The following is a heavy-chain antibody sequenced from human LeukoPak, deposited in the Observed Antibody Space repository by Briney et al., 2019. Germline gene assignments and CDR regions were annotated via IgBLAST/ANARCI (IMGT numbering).Heavy chain of an antibody. CDR2: INPSGGST. J-gene: IGHJ6*02. D-gene: IGHD5-18*01. CDR1: GYTFTSYY. V-gene: IGHV1-46*01. CDR3: ARDRLQLWFRSYYGMDV. Sequence: ASVKVSCKASGYTFTSYYTHWVRQAPGQGLEWMGIINPSGGSTSYAQKFQGRVTMTRDTSTSTVYMELSSLRSEDTAVYYCARDRLQLWFRSYYGMDVWGQGTTVTVSS.